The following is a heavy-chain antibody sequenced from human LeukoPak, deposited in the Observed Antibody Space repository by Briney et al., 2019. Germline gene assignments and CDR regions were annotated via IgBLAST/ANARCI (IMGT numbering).Heavy chain of an antibody. D-gene: IGHD6-13*01. Sequence: VKVSCKASGYTFTGYYMHWVRQAPGQGLEWMGWINPNSGGTNYAQKFQGRVTMTRDTSISTAYMELSRLRSDDTAVYYCATAYSSSWYYFDYWGQGTLVTVSS. CDR3: ATAYSSSWYYFDY. J-gene: IGHJ4*02. CDR1: GYTFTGYY. CDR2: INPNSGGT. V-gene: IGHV1-2*02.